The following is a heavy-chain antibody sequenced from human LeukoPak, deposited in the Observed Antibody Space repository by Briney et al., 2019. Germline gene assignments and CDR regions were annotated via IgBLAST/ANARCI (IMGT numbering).Heavy chain of an antibody. CDR2: INPSGGST. CDR1: GYTFTSYY. CDR3: ARDYSSGWPFDY. J-gene: IGHJ4*02. V-gene: IGHV1-46*01. D-gene: IGHD6-19*01. Sequence: ASVKVSCKASGYTFTSYYMHWVRQAPGQGLEWMGIINPSGGSTSYAQKFQGRVTMARDTSTSTVYMELSSLRSEDTAVYYCARDYSSGWPFDYWGQGTLVTVSS.